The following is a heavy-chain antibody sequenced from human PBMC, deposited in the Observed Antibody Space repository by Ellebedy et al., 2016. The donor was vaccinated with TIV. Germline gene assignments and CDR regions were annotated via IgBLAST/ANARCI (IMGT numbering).Heavy chain of an antibody. CDR2: ISDSSSSI. D-gene: IGHD5-12*01. Sequence: GESLKISCVGSGFTFSSHTMNWVRQAPGKGLEWVSLISDSSSSIYYANSVKGRFTISRDNAKNSLYLHMNNLRAEDTAVYYCARDPNSPGDTGYGDYWGQGVVVTVST. CDR3: ARDPNSPGDTGYGDY. J-gene: IGHJ4*02. V-gene: IGHV3-21*04. CDR1: GFTFSSHT.